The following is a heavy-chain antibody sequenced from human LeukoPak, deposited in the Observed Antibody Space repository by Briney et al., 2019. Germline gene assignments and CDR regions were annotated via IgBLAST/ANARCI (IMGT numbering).Heavy chain of an antibody. CDR1: GSTFSSYA. D-gene: IGHD3-22*01. Sequence: PGGSLRLSCAASGSTFSSYAMSWVRQAPGKGLEWVSAISGSGGSTYYADSVKGRFTISRDNSKNTLYLQMNSLRAEDTAVYYCASQPLDYYDSSGYGSSPNDYWGQGTLVTVSS. CDR3: ASQPLDYYDSSGYGSSPNDY. J-gene: IGHJ4*02. CDR2: ISGSGGST. V-gene: IGHV3-23*01.